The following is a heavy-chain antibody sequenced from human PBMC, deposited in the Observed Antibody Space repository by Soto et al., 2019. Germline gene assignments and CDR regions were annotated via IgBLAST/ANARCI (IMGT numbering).Heavy chain of an antibody. V-gene: IGHV3-23*01. CDR1: GLTFSSYA. CDR3: ANLGDFWYYYGMDV. D-gene: IGHD3-3*01. J-gene: IGHJ6*02. CDR2: ISGSGGTT. Sequence: PGGSLRLSCAASGLTFSSYAMSWVRQAPGKGLEWVSAISGSGGTTYYADSVKGRFTISRDNSKNTLYLQMNSLRAEDTAVYYCANLGDFWYYYGMDVWGQGTTVTVSS.